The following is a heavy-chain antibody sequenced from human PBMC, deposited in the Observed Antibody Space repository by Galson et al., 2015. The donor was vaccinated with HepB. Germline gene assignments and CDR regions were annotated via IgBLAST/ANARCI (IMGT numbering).Heavy chain of an antibody. V-gene: IGHV3-11*05. CDR1: GFTFSDHY. D-gene: IGHD1-1*01. J-gene: IGHJ4*02. CDR3: ARVPTTARRAPNDY. Sequence: SLRLSCAASGFTFSDHYMTWVRQAPGKGLEWTSYINYSGGSASYADVVRGRFTVSRDNAKKFLYLQMDRLRSEDTAVYFCARVPTTARRAPNDYWGQGALVIVSS. CDR2: INYSGGSA.